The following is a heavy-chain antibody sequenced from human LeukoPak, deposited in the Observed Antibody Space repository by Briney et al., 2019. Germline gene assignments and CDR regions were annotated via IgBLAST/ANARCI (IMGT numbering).Heavy chain of an antibody. D-gene: IGHD6-13*01. J-gene: IGHJ3*02. Sequence: GASVNVSCKVSGYTLTELSMHWVRQAPGKGLEWMGGFDPEDGETIYAQKFQGRVTMTEDTSTDTAYMELSSLRSEDTAVYYCATDGIAAAGFGAFDIWGQGTMVTVSS. CDR1: GYTLTELS. V-gene: IGHV1-24*01. CDR2: FDPEDGET. CDR3: ATDGIAAAGFGAFDI.